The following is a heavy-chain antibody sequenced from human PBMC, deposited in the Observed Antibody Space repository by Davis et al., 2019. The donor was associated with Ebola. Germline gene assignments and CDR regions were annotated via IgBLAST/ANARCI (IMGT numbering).Heavy chain of an antibody. Sequence: GGSLRLSCAASGFTFSSYSMNWVRQAPGKGLEWVSYISSSSSTIYYADSVKGRFTISRDNAKNSLYLQMNSLRDEDTAVYYCAREKYNWNGFPFDIWGQGTMVTVSS. D-gene: IGHD1-20*01. CDR3: AREKYNWNGFPFDI. CDR2: ISSSSSTI. V-gene: IGHV3-48*02. J-gene: IGHJ3*02. CDR1: GFTFSSYS.